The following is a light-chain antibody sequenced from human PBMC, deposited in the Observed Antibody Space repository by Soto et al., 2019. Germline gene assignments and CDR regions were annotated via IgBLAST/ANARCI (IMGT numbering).Light chain of an antibody. CDR3: QQYNSYPIT. CDR2: DDS. Sequence: IPMTQSPSTLSASVGDRVTITCRASQDISNCLNWYQQKPGKAPKLLIYDDSNLESGVPSRFSGSGSGTELTLTISSLQPDDFATYYCQQYNSYPITFGQGTRLEIK. J-gene: IGKJ5*01. CDR1: QDISNC. V-gene: IGKV1-5*01.